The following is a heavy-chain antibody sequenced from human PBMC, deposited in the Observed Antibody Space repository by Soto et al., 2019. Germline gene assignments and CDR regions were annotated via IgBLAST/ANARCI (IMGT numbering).Heavy chain of an antibody. D-gene: IGHD3-10*01. CDR3: VLWVRGLINY. CDR1: GITFSDHA. J-gene: IGHJ4*02. Sequence: EVQLVESGGGLVQPGGSLRLSCATSGITFSDHAMDWVRQAPGKGLEWLGRSRSRVDKYATDYAASVRGRFTFSRDDSKSSLSLQMRSLKTGDTAMYYCVLWVRGLINYWGQGTLVTVSS. CDR2: SRSRVDKYAT. V-gene: IGHV3-72*01.